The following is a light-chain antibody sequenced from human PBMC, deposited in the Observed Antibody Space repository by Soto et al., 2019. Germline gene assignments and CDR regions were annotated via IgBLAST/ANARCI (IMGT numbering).Light chain of an antibody. CDR1: QSISSY. Sequence: DIQMTQSPSSLSSSAGDRVTITCRASQSISSYLNWYQQKPGKAPKLLIYDASSLESGVPSRFSGSGSGTEFTLTISSLQPDDFATYYCQQYNSYPWTFGQGTKVDI. J-gene: IGKJ1*01. CDR3: QQYNSYPWT. V-gene: IGKV1-5*01. CDR2: DAS.